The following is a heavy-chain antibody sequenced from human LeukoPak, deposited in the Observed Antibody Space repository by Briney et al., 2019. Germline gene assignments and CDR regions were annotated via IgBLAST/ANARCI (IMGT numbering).Heavy chain of an antibody. CDR2: INPSGGST. CDR3: ARAVGGGDGYNPFDY. Sequence: ASVKVSCKASGYTFTSYYMHWVRQAPGQGLEWMGIINPSGGSTSCAQKFQGRVTMTRDTSTSTVYMELSSLRSEDTAVYYCARAVGGGDGYNPFDYWGQGTLVTVSS. V-gene: IGHV1-46*01. D-gene: IGHD5-24*01. CDR1: GYTFTSYY. J-gene: IGHJ4*02.